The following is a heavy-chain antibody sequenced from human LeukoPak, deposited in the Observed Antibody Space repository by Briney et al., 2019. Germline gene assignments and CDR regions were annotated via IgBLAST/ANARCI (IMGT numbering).Heavy chain of an antibody. CDR3: ARTITSGYYDFWSGYYAHYYFDY. Sequence: AGGSLRLSCAASGFTFSSYSMNWVRQAPGKGLEWVSSISSSSSYIYYADSVKGRFTISRDNAKNSLYLQMNSLRAEDTAVYYCARTITSGYYDFWSGYYAHYYFDYWGQGTPVTVSS. D-gene: IGHD3-3*01. J-gene: IGHJ4*02. CDR1: GFTFSSYS. CDR2: ISSSSSYI. V-gene: IGHV3-21*01.